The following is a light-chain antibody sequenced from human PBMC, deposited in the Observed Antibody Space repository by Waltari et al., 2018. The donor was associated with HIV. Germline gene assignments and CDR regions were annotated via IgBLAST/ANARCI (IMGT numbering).Light chain of an antibody. CDR1: QSILYKPTNKNY. CDR2: WAS. J-gene: IGKJ4*01. Sequence: DTVLTQSPDYLTVSLGARANINCTSSQSILYKPTNKNYLAWYQQKPGHSPKLLIYWASDRESGVPARFSGSGSGTEFTLTITNVQAEDVAVYYCQQYYRTPLTFGGGTKVEIK. V-gene: IGKV4-1*01. CDR3: QQYYRTPLT.